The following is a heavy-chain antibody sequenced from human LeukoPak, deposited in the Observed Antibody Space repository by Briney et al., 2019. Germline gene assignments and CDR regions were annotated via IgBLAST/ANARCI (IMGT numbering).Heavy chain of an antibody. CDR2: IEPKTDGETT. V-gene: IGHV3-15*07. J-gene: IGHJ4*02. Sequence: AGGSLRLSCAASGFTFSNAYMNWVRQAPGKGLEWVGRIEPKTDGETTEYAAPVKGRFSISRDDSKNMLYLQMNSLKTEDTAVYYCITPLPYSAQGGQGTLVTVSS. CDR1: GFTFSNAY. CDR3: ITPLPYSAQ. D-gene: IGHD2-21*01.